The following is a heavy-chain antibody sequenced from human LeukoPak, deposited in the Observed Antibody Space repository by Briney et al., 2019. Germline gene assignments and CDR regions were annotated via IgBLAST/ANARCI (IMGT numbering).Heavy chain of an antibody. CDR3: ARYHTYYDFWSGPRRYWFDP. CDR1: GFTFSNHW. Sequence: PGGSLRLSCAASGFTFSNHWMFWVRQAPGKGLVWVSRINPDGTATKYTGSVEGRFTISRDNAKNTLYLQMNSLRADDTAVYYCARYHTYYDFWSGPRRYWFDPWGQGTLVTVSS. CDR2: INPDGTAT. D-gene: IGHD3-3*01. J-gene: IGHJ5*02. V-gene: IGHV3-74*01.